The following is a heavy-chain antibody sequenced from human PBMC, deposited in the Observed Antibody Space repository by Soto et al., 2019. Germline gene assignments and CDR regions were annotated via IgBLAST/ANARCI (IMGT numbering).Heavy chain of an antibody. J-gene: IGHJ4*02. CDR2: IYTSGST. Sequence: PSETLALTCTVSVCTISSYDWSWIRKPAGKGLEWIGRIYTSGSTNYNPSLKSRVTMSVDTSKNQFSLKLSSVTAADTAVYYCAREGVAAAGSIDYWGQRTLVTVSS. CDR3: AREGVAAAGSIDY. V-gene: IGHV4-4*07. D-gene: IGHD6-13*01. CDR1: VCTISSYD.